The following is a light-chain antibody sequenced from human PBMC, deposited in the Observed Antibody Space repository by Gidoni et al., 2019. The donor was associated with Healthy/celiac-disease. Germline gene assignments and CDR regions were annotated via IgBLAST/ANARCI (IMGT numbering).Light chain of an antibody. Sequence: DIQLTQSPSFLSASVGDRVTITCRASPGISSYLAWYQQKPGKAPKLLIYAASTLQSGVPSRFSGRGSGTEFTLTISRLQPEDFATYYCQQLNSYPLTFGGGTKVEIK. J-gene: IGKJ4*01. V-gene: IGKV1-9*01. CDR3: QQLNSYPLT. CDR1: PGISSY. CDR2: AAS.